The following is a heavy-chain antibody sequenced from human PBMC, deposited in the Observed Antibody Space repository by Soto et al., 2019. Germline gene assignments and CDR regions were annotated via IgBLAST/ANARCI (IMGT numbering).Heavy chain of an antibody. Sequence: ASVTVSCQASGYTFTSNGISWVRQAPGQGLEWMGWISANSGNTNYAQKLQGRVTMTTDTSTSTAYMELRSLRSDDTAVYYCARECSSTSCYDYYYYGMDVWGQGTTVTVSS. CDR2: ISANSGNT. D-gene: IGHD2-2*01. V-gene: IGHV1-18*01. CDR3: ARECSSTSCYDYYYYGMDV. J-gene: IGHJ6*02. CDR1: GYTFTSNG.